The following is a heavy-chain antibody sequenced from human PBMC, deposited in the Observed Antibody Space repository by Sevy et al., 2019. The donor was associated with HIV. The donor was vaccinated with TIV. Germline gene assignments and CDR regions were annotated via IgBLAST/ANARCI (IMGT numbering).Heavy chain of an antibody. Sequence: ASVKVSCKASGYTFTSYAMHWVRQAPGQRLEWMGWINAGNGNTKYSQKFQGRVTITRDISASTAYMELSSLRSEDTAVYYCARGTMVRGVIIGSYNWFDPWGQGTLVTVSS. D-gene: IGHD3-10*01. CDR3: ARGTMVRGVIIGSYNWFDP. V-gene: IGHV1-3*01. J-gene: IGHJ5*02. CDR1: GYTFTSYA. CDR2: INAGNGNT.